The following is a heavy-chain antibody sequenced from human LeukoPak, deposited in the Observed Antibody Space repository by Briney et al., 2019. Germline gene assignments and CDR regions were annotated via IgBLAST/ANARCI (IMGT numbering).Heavy chain of an antibody. CDR1: GGSISSGSYY. J-gene: IGHJ3*02. Sequence: NPSETLSLTCTVSGGSISSGSYYWSWIRQPAGKGLEWIGRIYTSGSTNYNPSLKSRVTISVDTSKNQFSLKLSSVTAADTAVYYCASLRSAKHGYDSSGYYSADAFDIWGQGTTVTVSS. CDR3: ASLRSAKHGYDSSGYYSADAFDI. V-gene: IGHV4-61*02. CDR2: IYTSGST. D-gene: IGHD3-22*01.